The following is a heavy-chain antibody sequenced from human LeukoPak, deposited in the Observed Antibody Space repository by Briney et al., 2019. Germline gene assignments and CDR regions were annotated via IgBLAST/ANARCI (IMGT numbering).Heavy chain of an antibody. CDR2: IGTSGDYI. J-gene: IGHJ6*02. CDR3: ARDDGDPDYYGMDV. CDR1: GFIFSTYN. D-gene: IGHD4-17*01. Sequence: GGSLRLSCTASGFIFSTYNMNWVRQAPGKGLEWVSSIGTSGDYIYYADSVQGRFTISRDNAKNSLYLQMNSLRAEDTAVYYCARDDGDPDYYGMDVWGQGTTVTVSS. V-gene: IGHV3-21*01.